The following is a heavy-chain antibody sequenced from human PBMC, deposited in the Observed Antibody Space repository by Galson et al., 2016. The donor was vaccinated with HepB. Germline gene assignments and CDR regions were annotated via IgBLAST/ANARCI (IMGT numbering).Heavy chain of an antibody. CDR1: GFSLNTRGMC. CDR2: IDWDDAK. D-gene: IGHD1-1*01. V-gene: IGHV2-70*11. Sequence: PALVTPTQTLTLTCTFSGFSLNTRGMCVSWIRQPPGKALEWLARIDWDDAKYYITSLKTRLTISKDTSKNQVVLTMTNMDPVDTATYYCARTNQRLYGNDSNGMDVWGQGTTVTVSS. J-gene: IGHJ6*02. CDR3: ARTNQRLYGNDSNGMDV.